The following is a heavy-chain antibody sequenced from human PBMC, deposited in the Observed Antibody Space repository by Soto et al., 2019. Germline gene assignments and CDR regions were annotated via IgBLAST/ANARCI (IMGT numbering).Heavy chain of an antibody. Sequence: QVQLVESGGGVVQPGRSLRLSCAASGFTFSSYAMHWVRQAPGKGLEWVAVISYDGSNKYYADSVKGRFTISRDNSKNTLYLQMNSLRAEDTAVYYCARDPTSGSYFGYGMDVWGQGTTVTVSS. V-gene: IGHV3-30-3*01. CDR1: GFTFSSYA. CDR2: ISYDGSNK. D-gene: IGHD1-26*01. J-gene: IGHJ6*02. CDR3: ARDPTSGSYFGYGMDV.